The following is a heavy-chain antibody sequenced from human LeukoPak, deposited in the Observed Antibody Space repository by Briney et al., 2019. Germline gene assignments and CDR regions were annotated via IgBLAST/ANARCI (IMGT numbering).Heavy chain of an antibody. V-gene: IGHV3-30*18. Sequence: GGSLRLSCAVSGFTFRSYGMHWVRQAPGKGLEWVAVIPYDGTNKYYADSVRGRFTISRDNSKDTLFLQMNSLRGEDTAVYYCAKDMTPLRPSSWYYFDYWGQGTLVTVSS. CDR2: IPYDGTNK. J-gene: IGHJ4*02. CDR3: AKDMTPLRPSSWYYFDY. D-gene: IGHD6-13*01. CDR1: GFTFRSYG.